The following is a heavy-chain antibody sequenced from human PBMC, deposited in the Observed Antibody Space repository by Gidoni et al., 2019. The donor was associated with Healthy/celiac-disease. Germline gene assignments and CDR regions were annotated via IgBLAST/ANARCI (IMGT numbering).Heavy chain of an antibody. V-gene: IGHV3-21*01. J-gene: IGHJ4*02. D-gene: IGHD6-13*01. Sequence: EVELVESGGGLVRPGGSLRLSFAASGLIFVNYNMNWVRQAPGKGLEWVSSISSSSSFIYYADSVKGRFTISRDNAKNLLYLKMNSMRAEDTVVYYCARDLRPYSSSWYCDYWGQGTLVTVSS. CDR3: ARDLRPYSSSWYCDY. CDR2: ISSSSSFI. CDR1: GLIFVNYN.